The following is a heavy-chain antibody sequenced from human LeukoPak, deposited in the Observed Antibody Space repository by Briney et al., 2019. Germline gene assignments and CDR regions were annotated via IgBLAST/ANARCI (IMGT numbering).Heavy chain of an antibody. CDR1: DDSMSSSSYY. V-gene: IGHV4-39*01. CDR2: IYYSGST. J-gene: IGHJ4*02. Sequence: PSETLSLTCTVSDDSMSSSSYYWGWIRQPRGKGLEWIGSIYYSGSTYYNPSLKSRVTISVDTSKNEFSLKLNSVTAADAAVYYCVRYSSGWRYFDYWGQGTLVTVSS. CDR3: VRYSSGWRYFDY. D-gene: IGHD6-19*01.